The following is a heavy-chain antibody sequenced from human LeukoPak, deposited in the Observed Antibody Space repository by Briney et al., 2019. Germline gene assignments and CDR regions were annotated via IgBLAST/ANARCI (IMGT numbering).Heavy chain of an antibody. CDR1: GYTFTDYY. J-gene: IGHJ4*02. CDR3: ARGLSCSGNTCYAAHFDS. D-gene: IGHD2-15*01. V-gene: IGHV1-2*02. CDR2: INPNSGVT. Sequence: ASVKVSCKASGYTFTDYYIHWVRQAPGQGLEWMGWINPNSGVTNYTQKFQGRVAMTRDTSTSTAYMELRSLRSDDTAVYYCARGLSCSGNTCYAAHFDSWGQGTLVTVSS.